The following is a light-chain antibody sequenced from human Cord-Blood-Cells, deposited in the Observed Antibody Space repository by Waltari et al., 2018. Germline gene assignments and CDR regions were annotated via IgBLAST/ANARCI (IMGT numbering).Light chain of an antibody. CDR3: MQALQTRDS. Sequence: DIVMTQSPLSLPVTPGEPASLSCTASQSLLHSNGYYYLDWYLQKPGQSPQLLIYLGSNRASGVPDRFSGSGSGTDFTLKISRVEAEDVGVYYCMQALQTRDSFGQGTKLEIK. CDR1: QSLLHSNGYYY. V-gene: IGKV2-28*01. CDR2: LGS. J-gene: IGKJ2*03.